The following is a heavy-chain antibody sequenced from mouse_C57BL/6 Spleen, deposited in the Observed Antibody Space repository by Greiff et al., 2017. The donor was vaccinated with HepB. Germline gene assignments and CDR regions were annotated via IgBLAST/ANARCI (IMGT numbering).Heavy chain of an antibody. V-gene: IGHV5-16*01. CDR2: INYDGSST. CDR1: GFTFSDYY. CDR3: ARVDGYLFAY. Sequence: EVKLVESAGGLVQPGSSMKLSCTASGFTFSDYYMAWVRQVPEKGLEWVANINYDGSSTYYLDSLKSRFIISRDNAKNILYLQMSSLKSEDTATYYCARVDGYLFAYWGQGTLVTVSA. J-gene: IGHJ3*01. D-gene: IGHD2-3*01.